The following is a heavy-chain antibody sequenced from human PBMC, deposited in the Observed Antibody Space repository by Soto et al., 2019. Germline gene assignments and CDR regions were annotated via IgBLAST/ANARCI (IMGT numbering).Heavy chain of an antibody. V-gene: IGHV1-2*02. Sequence: QVQLVQSGAEVKKPGASVKVSCKASGYTFTGYYMHWVRQAPGQGLEWLGWINPNSGGTNYAQKFQGRVPKTRDSAISTAYMDLSRLRSDDTAVYYCERENSYGDGVHLDAFDIWGQGTMVTVSS. J-gene: IGHJ3*02. CDR2: INPNSGGT. CDR3: ERENSYGDGVHLDAFDI. D-gene: IGHD5-18*01. CDR1: GYTFTGYY.